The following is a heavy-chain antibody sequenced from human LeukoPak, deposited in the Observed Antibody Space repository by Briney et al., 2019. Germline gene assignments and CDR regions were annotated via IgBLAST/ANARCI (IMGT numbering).Heavy chain of an antibody. J-gene: IGHJ4*02. Sequence: GGSLRLSCAASGFTFSSYSMNWVRRAPGKGLEWVSYISSSSTIYYADSVKGRSTISRDNAKSSLYLQMNSQRAEDTAVYYCARDGVARSLEWLTAFDYWGQGTLVTVSS. CDR3: ARDGVARSLEWLTAFDY. CDR2: ISSSSTI. CDR1: GFTFSSYS. D-gene: IGHD3-3*01. V-gene: IGHV3-48*01.